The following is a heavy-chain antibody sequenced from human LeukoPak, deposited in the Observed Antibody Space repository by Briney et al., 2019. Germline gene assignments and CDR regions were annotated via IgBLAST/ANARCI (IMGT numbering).Heavy chain of an antibody. V-gene: IGHV4-61*05. CDR1: GGSISSSSYY. CDR2: IYYSGST. J-gene: IGHJ4*02. CDR3: ARGPQPASRARSKQQLVY. D-gene: IGHD6-13*01. Sequence: PSETLSLTCTVSGGSISSSSYYWGWIRQPPGKGLEWIGYIYYSGSTDYNPSLKSRVTISVDTSKNQFSLKLSSVTAADTAVYYCARGPQPASRARSKQQLVYWGQGTLVTVSS.